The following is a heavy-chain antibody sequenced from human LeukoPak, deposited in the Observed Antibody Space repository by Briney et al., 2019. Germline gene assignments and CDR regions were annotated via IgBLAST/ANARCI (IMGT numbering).Heavy chain of an antibody. CDR2: IYYTGST. J-gene: IGHJ2*01. Sequence: SETLSLTCTVSGGSIVSYYWSWIRQPPGKGLEWIGYIYYTGSTNYNPSLKSRVTISVDTSKNQFSLKLSSVTAADTAVYYCARYLAAGYFNLWGRGTLVTVSS. CDR1: GGSIVSYY. CDR3: ARYLAAGYFNL. V-gene: IGHV4-59*08. D-gene: IGHD6-25*01.